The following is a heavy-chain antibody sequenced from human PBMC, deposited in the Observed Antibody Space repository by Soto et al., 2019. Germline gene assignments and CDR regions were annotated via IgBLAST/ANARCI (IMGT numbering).Heavy chain of an antibody. CDR3: ARENSVTTYWYFDL. CDR1: GFTFSTYA. J-gene: IGHJ2*01. CDR2: ISRSSGRA. V-gene: IGHV3-23*01. Sequence: EVQLLESGGGLVQPGGSLRLSCAASGFTFSTYAVGWVRQAPGMGLEWVSCISRSSGRADDADSVKGRFTISRDNSKNTLYLQMNSLRAEDTAVYYCARENSVTTYWYFDLWGRGTLVTVSS. D-gene: IGHD4-17*01.